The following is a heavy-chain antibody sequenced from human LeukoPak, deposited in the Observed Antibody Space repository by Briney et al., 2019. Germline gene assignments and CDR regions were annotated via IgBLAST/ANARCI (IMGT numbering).Heavy chain of an antibody. CDR2: ISGSGGST. Sequence: GALILSCAASGFAFSSYAMSWVRQAPGKGLEWVSAISGSGGSTYYADSVKGRFTISRDNSKNTLYLQMNSLRAEDTAVYYCAKGAYSSGPNWFDPWGQGTLVTVSS. D-gene: IGHD6-19*01. V-gene: IGHV3-23*01. CDR1: GFAFSSYA. J-gene: IGHJ5*02. CDR3: AKGAYSSGPNWFDP.